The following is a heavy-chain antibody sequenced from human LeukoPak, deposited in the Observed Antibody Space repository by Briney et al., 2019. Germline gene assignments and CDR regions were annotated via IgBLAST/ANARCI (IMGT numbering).Heavy chain of an antibody. CDR3: ARGSYYDTLTGYYRGSFDS. D-gene: IGHD3-9*01. CDR2: VSTSGTT. CDR1: GGSISTYY. J-gene: IGHJ4*02. Sequence: SETLSPTCTVSGGSISTYYWSWIRQPAEKGREWIGRVSTSGTTQYNPSFKSRVSMSVDTSSNQFSLKLSSVTAADTAVYYCARGSYYDTLTGYYRGSFDSWGQGTLVTVSS. V-gene: IGHV4-4*07.